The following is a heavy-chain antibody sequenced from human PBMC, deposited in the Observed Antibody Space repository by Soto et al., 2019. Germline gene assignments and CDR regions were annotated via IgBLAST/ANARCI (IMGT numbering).Heavy chain of an antibody. CDR3: ARERRRSWYNGTFYFDS. J-gene: IGHJ4*02. V-gene: IGHV1-69*06. D-gene: IGHD6-13*01. CDR2: IIPLFDAT. CDR1: GGTFTTYD. Sequence: QVQLVQSGAEVRKPGSSVKVSCKASGGTFTTYDISWVRQAPGQGLEWMGGIIPLFDATKYAQKFQGRVTITADKSTGTAYMEWSSLRSEDTAMYDCARERRRSWYNGTFYFDSWGQGTLVNVSS.